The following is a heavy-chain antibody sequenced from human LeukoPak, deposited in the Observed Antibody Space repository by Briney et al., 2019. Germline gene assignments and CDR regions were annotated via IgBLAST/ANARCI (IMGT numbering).Heavy chain of an antibody. CDR1: GFTFSSYS. Sequence: GGSLRLSCAASGFTFSSYSMNWVRQAPGKGLEWVSSISSSSSYIYYADSVKGRFTISRDNSKNTLYLQMNSLRAEDTAVYYCARDRPYYDFWSGYYGDYYYYYGMDVWGQGTTVTVSS. CDR3: ARDRPYYDFWSGYYGDYYYYYGMDV. D-gene: IGHD3-3*01. CDR2: ISSSSSYI. V-gene: IGHV3-21*01. J-gene: IGHJ6*02.